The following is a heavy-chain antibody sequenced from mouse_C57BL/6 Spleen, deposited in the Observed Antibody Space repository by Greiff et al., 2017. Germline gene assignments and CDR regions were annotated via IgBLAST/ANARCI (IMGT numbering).Heavy chain of an antibody. J-gene: IGHJ2*01. Sequence: VQLQQSGAELVKPGASVKISCKASGYAFSSYWMNWVKQRPGKGLEWIGQIYPGDGDTNYNGKFKGKATMTADKSSSTAYMQLSSLTYEDSAVYFCARGGLLLRSHYFDYWGQGTTLTVSS. V-gene: IGHV1-80*01. D-gene: IGHD1-1*01. CDR1: GYAFSSYW. CDR3: ARGGLLLRSHYFDY. CDR2: IYPGDGDT.